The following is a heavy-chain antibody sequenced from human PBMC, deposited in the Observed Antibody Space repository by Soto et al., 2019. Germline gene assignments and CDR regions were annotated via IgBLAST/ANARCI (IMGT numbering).Heavy chain of an antibody. D-gene: IGHD5-12*01. J-gene: IGHJ4*02. V-gene: IGHV3-30-3*01. CDR1: GFTFSSYA. CDR2: ISYDGSNK. CDR3: ARDRSGYDLVTPGTSGYFDY. Sequence: GGSLRLSCAASGFTFSSYAMHWVRQAPGKGLEWVAVISYDGSNKYYADSVKGRFTISRDNSKNTLYLQMNSLRAEDTAVYYCARDRSGYDLVTPGTSGYFDYWGQGTLVTVSS.